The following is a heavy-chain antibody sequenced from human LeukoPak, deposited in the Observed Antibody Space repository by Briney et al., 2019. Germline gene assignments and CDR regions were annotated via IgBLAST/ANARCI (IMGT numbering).Heavy chain of an antibody. V-gene: IGHV4-34*01. Sequence: SETLSLTCAFYGGSFSGYYWSWIRQPPGKGLEWSGDINPGGSTNYNPSLKSRVIVSVDTSKNQLSLKLTSVTAADTAVYFCAGDHGSSGYLYWGQGIPVTVSP. CDR2: INPGGST. CDR3: AGDHGSSGYLY. D-gene: IGHD3-22*01. CDR1: GGSFSGYY. J-gene: IGHJ4*02.